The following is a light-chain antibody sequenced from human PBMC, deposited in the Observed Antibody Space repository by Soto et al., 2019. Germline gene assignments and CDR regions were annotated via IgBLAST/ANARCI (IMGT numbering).Light chain of an antibody. CDR2: GAS. CDR3: QQYSNWPTAYT. CDR1: QSVSSN. Sequence: EIVMTQSPATLSVSPGERATLSCRASQSVSSNLAWYQQKPGQAPRLLIYGASTRATGIRARFRGSGSGTAFNVTIISVQSEDFAIYYCQQYSNWPTAYTFGQGTKLEIK. V-gene: IGKV3-15*01. J-gene: IGKJ2*01.